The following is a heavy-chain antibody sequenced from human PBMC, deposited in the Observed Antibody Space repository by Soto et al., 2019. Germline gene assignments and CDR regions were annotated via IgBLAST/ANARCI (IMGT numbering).Heavy chain of an antibody. D-gene: IGHD1-20*01. J-gene: IGHJ4*02. CDR2: IHSSGATI. CDR1: GFTFSDYY. Sequence: QVQLVESGGGLVNPGGSLRLSCAASGFTFSDYYMSWIRQAPGKGLEWVSHIHSSGATIYYADSVTGRFTISRDNAKNSLYLQMNSLSAEDTAVYYCARANNWNEFDYWGQGTLVTVSS. CDR3: ARANNWNEFDY. V-gene: IGHV3-11*01.